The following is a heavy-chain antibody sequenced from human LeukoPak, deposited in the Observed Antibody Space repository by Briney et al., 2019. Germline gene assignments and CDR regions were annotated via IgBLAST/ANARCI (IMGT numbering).Heavy chain of an antibody. J-gene: IGHJ6*03. CDR1: GYTFTSYG. CDR2: ISAYNGNT. D-gene: IGHD2-2*01. CDR3: ARYGGAIVVVPAKMPDYYYYMDV. Sequence: ASVKVSCKASGYTFTSYGISWVRQAPGQGLEWMGWISAYNGNTNYAQKLQRRVTMTTDTSTSTAYMELRSLRSDDTAVYYCARYGGAIVVVPAKMPDYYYYMDVWGKGTTVTVSS. V-gene: IGHV1-18*01.